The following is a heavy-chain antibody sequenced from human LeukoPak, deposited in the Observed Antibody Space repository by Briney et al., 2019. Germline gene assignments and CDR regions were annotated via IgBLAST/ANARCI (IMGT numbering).Heavy chain of an antibody. CDR2: INPNSGGT. CDR3: ARVLTPAWELGLFDP. CDR1: GYTFTGYY. D-gene: IGHD1-26*01. J-gene: IGHJ5*02. V-gene: IGHV1-2*02. Sequence: GSSVKVSFKASGYTFTGYYIHWVRQAPGQGLEWMGWINPNSGGTNNAQKLQGRATMTSHTSIRTAYIELSRLRSDETAVYYCARVLTPAWELGLFDPWGQGNLVTVSS.